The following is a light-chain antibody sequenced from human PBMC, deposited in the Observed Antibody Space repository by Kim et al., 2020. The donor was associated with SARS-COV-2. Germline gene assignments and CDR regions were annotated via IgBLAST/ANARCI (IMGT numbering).Light chain of an antibody. Sequence: GQRVTISCSGSSSNIGRSYVYWYQQLPGTAPNLLIYSNNQRPSGVPDRISGSKSGTSASLAISGLRSEDEADYYCAAWDDILSGPVFGGGTQLTVL. CDR3: AAWDDILSGPV. V-gene: IGLV1-47*01. CDR1: SSNIGRSY. CDR2: SNN. J-gene: IGLJ3*02.